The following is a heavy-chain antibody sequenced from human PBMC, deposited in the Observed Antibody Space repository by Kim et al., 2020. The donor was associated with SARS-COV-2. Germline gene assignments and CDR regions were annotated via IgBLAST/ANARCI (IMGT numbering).Heavy chain of an antibody. J-gene: IGHJ4*02. Sequence: SETLSLTCTVSGGSIGSGSYYWSWIRQPAGKGLEWIGRIYTSGSTNYNPSLKSRVTISVDTSKNQFSLKLSSVTAADTAVYYCARDWGDATVDYWGQGTLVTVSS. CDR3: ARDWGDATVDY. CDR1: GGSIGSGSYY. CDR2: IYTSGST. V-gene: IGHV4-61*02. D-gene: IGHD3-10*01.